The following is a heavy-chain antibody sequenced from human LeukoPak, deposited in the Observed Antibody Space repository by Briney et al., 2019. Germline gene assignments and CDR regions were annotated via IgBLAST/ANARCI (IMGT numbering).Heavy chain of an antibody. CDR3: ARESGDSKRGGYFDY. CDR2: IYTSGST. Sequence: PSETLSLTCTVSGGSISSYYWSWIRQPAGKGLEWIGRIYTSGSTNYNPSLKSRVTISVDTSKNQFSLKLSSVTAADTAVYYCARESGDSKRGGYFDYWGQGTLVTVSS. J-gene: IGHJ4*02. D-gene: IGHD4-17*01. V-gene: IGHV4-4*07. CDR1: GGSISSYY.